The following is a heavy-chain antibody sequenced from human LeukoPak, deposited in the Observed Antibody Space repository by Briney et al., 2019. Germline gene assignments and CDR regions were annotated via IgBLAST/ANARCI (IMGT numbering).Heavy chain of an antibody. V-gene: IGHV3-21*01. D-gene: IGHD3-10*01. CDR3: ARDLSGDRGAFDI. CDR1: GFTFGSYS. Sequence: GGSLRLSCAASGFTFGSYSMNWVRQAPGKGLEWVSSISSSSSYIYYADSVKGRFTISRDNAKNSLYLQMNSLRAEDTAVYYCARDLSGDRGAFDIWGQGTMVTVSS. J-gene: IGHJ3*02. CDR2: ISSSSSYI.